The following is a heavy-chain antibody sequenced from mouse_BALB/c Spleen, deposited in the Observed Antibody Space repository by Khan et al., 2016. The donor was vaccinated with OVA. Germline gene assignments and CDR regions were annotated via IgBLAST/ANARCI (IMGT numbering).Heavy chain of an antibody. D-gene: IGHD1-1*01. Sequence: QVQLQQSGAELVRPGSSVKISCKASGYTFSSSWMNWVKQRPGQGLEWIGQIYPGNDDTDYNGKFKDKATLTADKSSRTAYMQLTSLTSEDSAVYCCARYYGSRFAYWGQGTLVTVSA. CDR3: ARYYGSRFAY. CDR1: GYTFSSSW. J-gene: IGHJ3*01. CDR2: IYPGNDDT. V-gene: IGHV1-80*01.